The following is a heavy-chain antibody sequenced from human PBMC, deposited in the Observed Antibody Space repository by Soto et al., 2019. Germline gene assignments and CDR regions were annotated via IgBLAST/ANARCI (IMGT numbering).Heavy chain of an antibody. CDR2: INHSGST. V-gene: IGHV4-34*01. D-gene: IGHD1-7*01. CDR3: ERGGWNYQYYYGMDV. Sequence: LSLTCAFYGWSFSGYYWSWIRQPPGKGLEWIGEINHSGSTNYNPSLKSRVTISVDTSKNQFSLKLSSVTAADTAVYYCERGGWNYQYYYGMDVWGQGTKVTVYS. CDR1: GWSFSGYY. J-gene: IGHJ6*02.